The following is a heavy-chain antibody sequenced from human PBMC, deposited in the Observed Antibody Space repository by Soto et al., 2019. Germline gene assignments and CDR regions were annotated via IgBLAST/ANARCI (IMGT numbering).Heavy chain of an antibody. V-gene: IGHV4-59*08. Sequence: PSETLSLTCTVSGGSISSYYWSWIRQPPGKGLEWIGYIYYSGSTNYNPSLKSRVTISVDTSKNQFSLKLSSVTAADTAVYYCARRLGTAMAGYYYYYMDVWGKGTTVTVSS. J-gene: IGHJ6*03. CDR1: GGSISSYY. D-gene: IGHD5-18*01. CDR2: IYYSGST. CDR3: ARRLGTAMAGYYYYYMDV.